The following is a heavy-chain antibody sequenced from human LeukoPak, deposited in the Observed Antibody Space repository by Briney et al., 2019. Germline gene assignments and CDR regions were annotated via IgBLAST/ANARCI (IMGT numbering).Heavy chain of an antibody. CDR2: IRGSGTST. J-gene: IGHJ4*02. CDR1: RFTFSSYA. V-gene: IGHV3-23*01. D-gene: IGHD5-18*01. Sequence: GGSLRLSCAASRFTFSSYAMSWVRQAPGKGLEWVSAIRGSGTSTYYADSVKGRFTISRDNSKNTLYLQMNSLRAEDTAVYYCAKEYSYGYNDYWGQGTLVTVSS. CDR3: AKEYSYGYNDY.